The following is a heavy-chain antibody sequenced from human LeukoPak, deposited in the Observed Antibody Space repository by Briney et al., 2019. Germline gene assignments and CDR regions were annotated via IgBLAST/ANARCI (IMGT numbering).Heavy chain of an antibody. CDR1: GFTISSNS. V-gene: IGHV3-66*03. Sequence: GGSLRLSCTVSGFTISSNSMSWVRQAPGKGLEWVSFIYSSVTHYSDSVKGRFTISRDNSKNTLFLQMGSLRAEDMAVYYCAREAVAGTPKFDYWGQGTLVTVSS. D-gene: IGHD6-19*01. J-gene: IGHJ4*02. CDR2: IYSSVT. CDR3: AREAVAGTPKFDY.